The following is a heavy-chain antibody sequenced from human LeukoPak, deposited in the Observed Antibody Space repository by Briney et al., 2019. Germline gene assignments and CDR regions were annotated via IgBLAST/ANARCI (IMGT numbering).Heavy chain of an antibody. J-gene: IGHJ4*02. V-gene: IGHV3-64D*06. Sequence: GESLKISCSASGFTFSSYPMHWVRQAPGKGLEYVSSISGGGTTDYADSVRGRFTISRDNSKNTLYLQMSSLSPEDTAVYYCVRNLPMDYWGQGTLVTVSS. D-gene: IGHD1-14*01. CDR2: ISGGGTT. CDR3: VRNLPMDY. CDR1: GFTFSSYP.